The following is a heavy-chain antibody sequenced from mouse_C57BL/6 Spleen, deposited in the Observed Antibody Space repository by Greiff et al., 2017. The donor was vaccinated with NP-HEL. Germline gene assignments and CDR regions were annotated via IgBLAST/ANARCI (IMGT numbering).Heavy chain of an antibody. Sequence: VQLQQSGAELVRPGASVTLSCKASGYTFTDYEMHWVKQTPVHGLEWIGAIDPETGGTAYNQKFKGKAILTADKSSSTAYMALRSLTSEDSAVYYCTGSLSRGFAYWGKGTLVTVSA. V-gene: IGHV1-15*01. CDR2: IDPETGGT. CDR3: TGSLSRGFAY. J-gene: IGHJ3*01. CDR1: GYTFTDYE. D-gene: IGHD3-1*01.